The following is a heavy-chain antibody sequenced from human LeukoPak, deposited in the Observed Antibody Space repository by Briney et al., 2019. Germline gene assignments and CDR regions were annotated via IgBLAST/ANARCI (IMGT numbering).Heavy chain of an antibody. CDR2: IYSGGST. Sequence: GGSLRLSCAASGFTVSSNYMSWVRQAPGKGLEWVSVIYSGGSTYYADSVKGRFTISRDNSKNTLYLQMNSLRAEDTAVYYCARGRREGYNYNWFDPWGQGTLVTVSS. D-gene: IGHD5-24*01. J-gene: IGHJ5*02. V-gene: IGHV3-66*01. CDR1: GFTVSSNY. CDR3: ARGRREGYNYNWFDP.